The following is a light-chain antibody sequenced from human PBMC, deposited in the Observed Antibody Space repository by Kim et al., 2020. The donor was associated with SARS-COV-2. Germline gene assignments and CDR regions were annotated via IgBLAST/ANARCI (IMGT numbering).Light chain of an antibody. CDR2: YES. CDR3: QVWDSSSDHPGV. CDR1: NIGSKS. Sequence: PGKTARSTWGGNNIGSKSVHWYQKKPGQAPVLVIYYESDRPSGIPERFSGSNSGNTATLTISRVEAGDEADYYCQVWDSSSDHPGVFGGGTQLTVL. V-gene: IGLV3-21*04. J-gene: IGLJ7*01.